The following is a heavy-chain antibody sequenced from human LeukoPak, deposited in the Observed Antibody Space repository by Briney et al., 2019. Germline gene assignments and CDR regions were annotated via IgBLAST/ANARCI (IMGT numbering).Heavy chain of an antibody. J-gene: IGHJ4*02. CDR3: ARGDIVATIPFDY. CDR2: IYYNGST. Sequence: PSETLSLTCTVSGGSISSYYWSWIRQPPGKGLEWIGYIYYNGSTNYNPSLKSRVTISVDTSKNQFSLKLSSVTAADTAVYYCARGDIVATIPFDYWGQGTLVTVSS. V-gene: IGHV4-59*08. CDR1: GGSISSYY. D-gene: IGHD5-12*01.